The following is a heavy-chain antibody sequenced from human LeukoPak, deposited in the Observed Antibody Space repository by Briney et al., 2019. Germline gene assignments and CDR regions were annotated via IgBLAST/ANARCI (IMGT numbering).Heavy chain of an antibody. J-gene: IGHJ4*02. CDR1: GFTFGSYA. V-gene: IGHV3-73*01. D-gene: IGHD2-21*02. Sequence: GGSLRLSCAASGFTFGSYAMSWVRQASGKGLEWVGRIRSKANSYATAYAASVKGRFTISRDDSKNTAYLQMNSLKTEDTAVYYCTSGNVAYCGGDCYPALFDYWGQGTLVTVSS. CDR3: TSGNVAYCGGDCYPALFDY. CDR2: IRSKANSYAT.